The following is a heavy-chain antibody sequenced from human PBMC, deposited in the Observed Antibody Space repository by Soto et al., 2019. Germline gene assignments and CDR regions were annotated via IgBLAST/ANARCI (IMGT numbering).Heavy chain of an antibody. Sequence: QVQLVQSGAKVKKPGASVKVSCKASGYTFTSYGISWVRQAPGQGLEWMGWISAYNGNTNYAQKLQGRVTMTTDTSTSTAYMELRGLRSDDTAVYYCARDRTRTTVTTRFDYWGQGTLVTVSS. CDR2: ISAYNGNT. V-gene: IGHV1-18*01. J-gene: IGHJ4*02. CDR1: GYTFTSYG. D-gene: IGHD4-17*01. CDR3: ARDRTRTTVTTRFDY.